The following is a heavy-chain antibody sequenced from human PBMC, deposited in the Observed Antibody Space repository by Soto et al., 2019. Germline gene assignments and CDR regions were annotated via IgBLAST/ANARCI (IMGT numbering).Heavy chain of an antibody. CDR1: GGSISSTRHY. J-gene: IGHJ5*02. CDR2: IHYGGST. Sequence: NPSETLSLTCTVSGGSISSTRHYWFWIRQPPGKGLDWIGSIHYGGSTYYNPSLKTRVTISVDTSKNQFSLRLTSVTATDTAVYFCARLVARYGGSSGWFDPWGQGTLVTVSS. V-gene: IGHV4-39*01. D-gene: IGHD2-15*01. CDR3: ARLVARYGGSSGWFDP.